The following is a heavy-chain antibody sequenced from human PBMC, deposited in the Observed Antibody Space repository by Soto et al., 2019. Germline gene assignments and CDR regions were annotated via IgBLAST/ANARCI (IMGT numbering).Heavy chain of an antibody. Sequence: ETLSLTCTVSGGSISIYYWSWIRQPPGKGLEWIGYIYYSGSTNYNPSLKSRVTISVDTSKNQFSLKLSSVTAADTAVCYCAGVGYCSGGSCSPDFDSWGQGTLVTISS. D-gene: IGHD2-15*01. CDR2: IYYSGST. J-gene: IGHJ4*02. CDR3: AGVGYCSGGSCSPDFDS. V-gene: IGHV4-59*08. CDR1: GGSISIYY.